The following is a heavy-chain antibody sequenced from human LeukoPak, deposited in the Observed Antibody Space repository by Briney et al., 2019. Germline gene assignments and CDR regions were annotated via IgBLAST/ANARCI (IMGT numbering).Heavy chain of an antibody. CDR3: ARDRVGYDFWSGVFDY. Sequence: GGSLRLSCAASGFTFNNYWMSWVRQAPGKGLEWVANIKHDEIEKYYVDSVKGRFTISRDNAKNSLYLQMNSLRAEDTAVYYCARDRVGYDFWSGVFDYWGQGTLVTVSS. V-gene: IGHV3-7*01. D-gene: IGHD3-3*01. CDR2: IKHDEIEK. CDR1: GFTFNNYW. J-gene: IGHJ4*02.